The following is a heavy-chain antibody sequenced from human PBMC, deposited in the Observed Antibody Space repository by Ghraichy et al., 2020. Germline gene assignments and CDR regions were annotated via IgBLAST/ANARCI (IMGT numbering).Heavy chain of an antibody. CDR1: GYTFTSYY. CDR3: ARDPRIAAAGTVGWFDP. J-gene: IGHJ5*02. Sequence: ASVKVSCKASGYTFTSYYMHWVRQAPGQGLEWMGIINPSGGSTSYAQKFQGRVTMTRDTSTSTVYMELSSLRSEDTAVYYCARDPRIAAAGTVGWFDPWGQGTLVTVSS. CDR2: INPSGGST. V-gene: IGHV1-46*01. D-gene: IGHD6-13*01.